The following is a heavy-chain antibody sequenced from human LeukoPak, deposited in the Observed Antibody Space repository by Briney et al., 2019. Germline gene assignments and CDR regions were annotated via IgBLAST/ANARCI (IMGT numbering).Heavy chain of an antibody. CDR1: GFTFSSYG. D-gene: IGHD1-26*01. CDR3: AKDLSRGELYYYGMDV. V-gene: IGHV3-30*18. J-gene: IGHJ6*02. CDR2: ISYDGSNK. Sequence: GGSLRLSCAASGFTFSSYGMHWVRQAPGKGLEWVAVISYDGSNKYYADSMKGRFTISRDNSKNTLYLQMNSLRAEDTAVYYCAKDLSRGELYYYGMDVWGQGTTVTVSS.